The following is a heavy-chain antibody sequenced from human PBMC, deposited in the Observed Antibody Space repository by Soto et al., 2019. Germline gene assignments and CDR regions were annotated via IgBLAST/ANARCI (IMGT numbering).Heavy chain of an antibody. D-gene: IGHD2-2*01. J-gene: IGHJ6*02. CDR3: SRGGCSSTRLHLFTRPARDA. V-gene: IGHV1-69*06. CDR1: GGTFSSYA. CDR2: IVPLFRTT. Sequence: QVQLVQSGAEAKKPGSSVKVSCKTSGGTFSSYAINWVRQAPGQGLEWMGGIVPLFRTTNYAQKLRGECTVTGSTRLVSVYMEGSELQSVDTAGHYGSRGGCSSTRLHLFTRPARDAWGHGTTAT.